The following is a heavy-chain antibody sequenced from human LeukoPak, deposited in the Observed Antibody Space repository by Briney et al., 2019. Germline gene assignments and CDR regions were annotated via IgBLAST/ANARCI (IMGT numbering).Heavy chain of an antibody. J-gene: IGHJ4*02. CDR2: IYPSDSDT. CDR3: VRRFSSSWYYFDY. Sequence: GESLKISCKASGYSFTSYWIGWVRQMPGKGLEWMGIIYPSDSDTRYSPSFQGQVTISADKSISTAYLQWSSLKASDTAMYYCVRRFSSSWYYFDYWGQGTLVTVSS. V-gene: IGHV5-51*01. D-gene: IGHD6-13*01. CDR1: GYSFTSYW.